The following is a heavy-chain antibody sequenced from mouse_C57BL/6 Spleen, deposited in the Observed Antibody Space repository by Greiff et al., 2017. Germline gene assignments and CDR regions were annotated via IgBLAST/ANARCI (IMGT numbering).Heavy chain of an antibody. Sequence: EVKLMESGPELVKPGASVKISCKASGYTFTDYYMNWVKQSHGKSLEWIGDINPNNGGTSYNQKFKGKATLTVDKSSSTAYMELRSLTSEDSAVYYCARELDYYGSSSYYYAMDYWGQGTSVTVSS. CDR2: INPNNGGT. CDR3: ARELDYYGSSSYYYAMDY. CDR1: GYTFTDYY. V-gene: IGHV1-26*01. D-gene: IGHD1-1*01. J-gene: IGHJ4*01.